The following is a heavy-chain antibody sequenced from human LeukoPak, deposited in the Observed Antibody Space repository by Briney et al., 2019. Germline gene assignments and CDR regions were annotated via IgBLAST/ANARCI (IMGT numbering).Heavy chain of an antibody. CDR1: GGSISSYY. D-gene: IGHD4-4*01. Sequence: SETLSLTCTVSGGSISSYYWSWIRQPPGKGLEWIGYIYYSGSTNYNPSLKSRVTMSVDTSKNQFSLKLSSVTAADTAVYYCARDLGSNYYNWFDPWGQGTLVTVSS. J-gene: IGHJ5*02. CDR3: ARDLGSNYYNWFDP. CDR2: IYYSGST. V-gene: IGHV4-59*12.